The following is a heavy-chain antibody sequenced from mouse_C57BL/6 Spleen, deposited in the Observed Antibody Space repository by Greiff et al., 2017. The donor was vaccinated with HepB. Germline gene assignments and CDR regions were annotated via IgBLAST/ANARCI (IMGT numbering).Heavy chain of an antibody. CDR2: IYPSDSET. D-gene: IGHD1-1*01. CDR3: ARGYYGSGLDD. J-gene: IGHJ2*01. Sequence: QVQLQQPGAELVRPGSSVKLSCKASGYTFTSYWMDWVKQRPGQGLEWIGNIYPSDSETHYNQKFKDKATLTVDKSSSTAYMQLSSLTSEDSAIYYCARGYYGSGLDDWGQGTTLTVAS. CDR1: GYTFTSYW. V-gene: IGHV1-61*01.